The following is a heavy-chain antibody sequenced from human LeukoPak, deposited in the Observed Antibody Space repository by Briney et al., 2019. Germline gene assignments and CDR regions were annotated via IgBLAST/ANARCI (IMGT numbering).Heavy chain of an antibody. V-gene: IGHV4-59*12. CDR1: GGSISSYY. CDR3: ARGCSSSWYWNWFDP. CDR2: IYYSGST. D-gene: IGHD6-13*01. Sequence: SSETLSLTCTVSGGSISSYYWSWIRQPPGKGLEWIGYIYYSGSTNYNPSLKSRVTMSVDTSKDQFSLKLSSVTAADTAVYYCARGCSSSWYWNWFDPWGQGTLVTVSS. J-gene: IGHJ5*02.